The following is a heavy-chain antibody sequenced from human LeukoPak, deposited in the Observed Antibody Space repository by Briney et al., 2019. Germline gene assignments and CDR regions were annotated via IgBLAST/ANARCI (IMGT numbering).Heavy chain of an antibody. D-gene: IGHD5-18*01. CDR3: ARLVYYLGAYSYGYFDY. CDR1: GYSFTSYW. Sequence: GESLKISCKGSGYSFTSYWIGWVRQMPGKGLEWMGIIYPGDSDTRYSPSFQGQVTISADKSISTAYLQWSSLKASDTAMYYCARLVYYLGAYSYGYFDYWGQGTLVTVSS. J-gene: IGHJ4*02. CDR2: IYPGDSDT. V-gene: IGHV5-51*01.